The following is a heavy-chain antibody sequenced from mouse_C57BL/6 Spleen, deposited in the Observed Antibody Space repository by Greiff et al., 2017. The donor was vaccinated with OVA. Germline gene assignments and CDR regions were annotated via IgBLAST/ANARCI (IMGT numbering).Heavy chain of an antibody. CDR3: ARGWEDY. Sequence: EVQLQESGPGLVKPSQSLSLTCSVTGYSITSGYYWNWIRQFPGNKLEWMGYISYDGSNNYNPSLKNRISITRDTSKNQFFLKLNSVTTEDTATYYCARGWEDYWGQGTTLTVAS. J-gene: IGHJ2*01. CDR1: GYSITSGYY. V-gene: IGHV3-6*01. CDR2: ISYDGSN. D-gene: IGHD4-1*01.